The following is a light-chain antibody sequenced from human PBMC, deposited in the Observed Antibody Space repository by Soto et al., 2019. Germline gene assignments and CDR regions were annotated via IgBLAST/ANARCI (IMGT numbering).Light chain of an antibody. J-gene: IGKJ1*01. V-gene: IGKV1-39*01. CDR3: QQSHSTPRT. CDR2: ATS. CDR1: QSIAGY. Sequence: DIQMTKSPSSLSASVGDRVTITCRASQSIAGYLNWYQQKPGEAPKLLIYATSTLQSGVPSRFSGSGSGADYTLTISSLQPEDFATYSCQQSHSTPRTVGQGTKVDIK.